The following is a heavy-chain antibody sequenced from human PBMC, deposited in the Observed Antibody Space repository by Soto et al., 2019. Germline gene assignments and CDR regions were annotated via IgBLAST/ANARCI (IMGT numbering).Heavy chain of an antibody. J-gene: IGHJ6*02. CDR1: GYSFITYR. CDR2: IHPVDSQT. CDR3: ARQSGALGNYFYGMDV. D-gene: IGHD7-27*01. Sequence: PGESLKISCKGSGYSFITYRIVWLRQMPGQGLEWMGIIHPVDSQTRYSPSFQGQVTISADKSISTAYLQWSSLKASDTAIYYCARQSGALGNYFYGMDVWGQGTTVTVSS. V-gene: IGHV5-51*01.